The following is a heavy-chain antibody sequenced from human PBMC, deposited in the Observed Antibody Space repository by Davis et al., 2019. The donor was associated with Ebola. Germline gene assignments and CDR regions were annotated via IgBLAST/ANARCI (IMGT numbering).Heavy chain of an antibody. D-gene: IGHD1-7*01. V-gene: IGHV4-31*03. CDR3: ARGGISGTPDWFDP. CDR2: IYHSGTT. J-gene: IGHJ5*02. CDR1: GASISSGGYY. Sequence: PSETLSLTCTVSGASISSGGYYWSWIRQLPGKGLEWIAYIYHSGTTYYNPSLKSRLIISVDTSKNQFSLKLSSVTAADTAVYYCARGGISGTPDWFDPWGQGTLVTVSS.